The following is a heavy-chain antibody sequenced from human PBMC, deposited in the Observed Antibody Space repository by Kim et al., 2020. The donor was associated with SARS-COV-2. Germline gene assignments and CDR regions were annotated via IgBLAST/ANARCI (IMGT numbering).Heavy chain of an antibody. J-gene: IGHJ6*02. D-gene: IGHD3-22*01. CDR3: ARDQYTSGYDSSGYEAYYYGMDV. Sequence: GGSLRLSCAASGFTFSSYWMSWVRQAPGKGLEWVASIKQDGSEKYYVDSVKGRFTISRDNAKNSLYLQMNSLRAEDTAVYYCARDQYTSGYDSSGYEAYYYGMDVWGQGTTVTVSS. V-gene: IGHV3-7*03. CDR1: GFTFSSYW. CDR2: IKQDGSEK.